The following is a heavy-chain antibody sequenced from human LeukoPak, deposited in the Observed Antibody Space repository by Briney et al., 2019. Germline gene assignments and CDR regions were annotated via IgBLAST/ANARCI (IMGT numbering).Heavy chain of an antibody. D-gene: IGHD3-10*01. Sequence: SVKVSCKASGGTFSSYAISWVRQAPGQGLEWMGGIIPIFGTANYAQKFQGRVTITADESTSTAYMELSSLRSEDTAVYYCARDTNYYGSGSYQSFDYWGQETLVTVSS. CDR1: GGTFSSYA. CDR3: ARDTNYYGSGSYQSFDY. CDR2: IIPIFGTA. J-gene: IGHJ4*02. V-gene: IGHV1-69*13.